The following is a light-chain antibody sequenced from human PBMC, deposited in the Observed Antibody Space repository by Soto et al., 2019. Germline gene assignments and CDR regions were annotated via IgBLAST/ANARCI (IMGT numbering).Light chain of an antibody. J-gene: IGKJ3*01. CDR1: QRIGTW. CDR3: QQYNGYIS. V-gene: IGKV1-5*01. CDR2: DAS. Sequence: DIQMTQSPSTLSASVGDRVTITCRASQRIGTWLAWYQQKPGKAPELLIYDASQFRSGGPSRFSGSGSGTEFTLTISSLQPDDSATYYCQQYNGYISFGPGTKVDIK.